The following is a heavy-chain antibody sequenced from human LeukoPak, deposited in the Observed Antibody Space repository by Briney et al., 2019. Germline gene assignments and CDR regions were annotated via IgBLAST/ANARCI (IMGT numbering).Heavy chain of an antibody. CDR3: ARPYDASGYYNYYFDY. J-gene: IGHJ4*02. Sequence: GASVKVSCKASGYTFTSYGISWVRQAPGQGLEWMGWISAYNGNTNYAQKFQGRVTMTTDTSTSTAYMELRSLKSDDTAVYFCARPYDASGYYNYYFDYWGQGTLVTVSS. V-gene: IGHV1-18*01. CDR2: ISAYNGNT. CDR1: GYTFTSYG. D-gene: IGHD3-22*01.